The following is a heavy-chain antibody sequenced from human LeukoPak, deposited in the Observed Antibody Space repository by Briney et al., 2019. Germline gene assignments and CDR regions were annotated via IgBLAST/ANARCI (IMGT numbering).Heavy chain of an antibody. J-gene: IGHJ4*02. CDR1: GYTFTAYY. V-gene: IGHV1-2*02. Sequence: GASVKVSCKASGYTFTAYYMHWVRQAPGQGLEWMGWINPNSGGTNYAQKFQGRVTMTRDTSISTAYMELSRLRSDDTAVYYCARQVLSPYDYVWGSYRPFDYWGQGTLVTVSS. CDR3: ARQVLSPYDYVWGSYRPFDY. D-gene: IGHD3-16*02. CDR2: INPNSGGT.